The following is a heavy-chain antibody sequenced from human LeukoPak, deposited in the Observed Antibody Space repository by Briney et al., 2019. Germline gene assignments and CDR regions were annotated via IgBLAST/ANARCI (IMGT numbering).Heavy chain of an antibody. CDR1: GFTFSNYA. Sequence: GGSLRLSCTASGFTFSNYAMTWVRQARGKGLEWVSSISGTGGRTYSADSVKGRFTISRDNSKNTLYLQMKNLRVEHTAVYYCAKGLHGGVGYGVDVWGQGTTVSVSS. J-gene: IGHJ6*02. CDR3: AKGLHGGVGYGVDV. V-gene: IGHV3-23*01. CDR2: ISGTGGRT. D-gene: IGHD3-16*01.